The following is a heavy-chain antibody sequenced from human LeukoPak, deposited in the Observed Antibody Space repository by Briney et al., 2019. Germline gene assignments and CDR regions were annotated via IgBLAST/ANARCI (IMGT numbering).Heavy chain of an antibody. CDR1: GFTFSSYD. CDR3: ARAPHGDYFDY. J-gene: IGHJ4*02. D-gene: IGHD4-17*01. CDR2: IDTQGDT. V-gene: IGHV3-13*01. Sequence: GGSLRLSCAASGFTFSSYDMHWVRQVTGKGLEWVSAIDTQGDTYYPASVKGRFTISRENAKNSLYLQMNSLRAGDTAVYYCARAPHGDYFDYWGQGTLVTVSS.